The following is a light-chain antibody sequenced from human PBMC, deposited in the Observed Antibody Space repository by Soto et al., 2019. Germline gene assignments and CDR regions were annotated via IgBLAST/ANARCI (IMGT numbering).Light chain of an antibody. V-gene: IGKV1-5*01. J-gene: IGKJ1*01. CDR2: DAS. CDR3: QQYNSYSGT. CDR1: QSISSW. Sequence: DIQMTQSPSTLSASVGDRVTITCRASQSISSWLAWYQQKPGKAPKLLIYDASSLESGVPSRFSGSGSGTEGTLTISSLQPDDFATYYGQQYNSYSGTYGQGTKVDIK.